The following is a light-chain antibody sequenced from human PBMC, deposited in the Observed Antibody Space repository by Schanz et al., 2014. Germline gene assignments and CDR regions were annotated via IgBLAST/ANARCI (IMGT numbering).Light chain of an antibody. CDR3: TSYTTSSTFYV. V-gene: IGLV2-14*02. J-gene: IGLJ1*01. CDR1: SSDVGKYNL. CDR2: DVS. Sequence: QSALTQPASMSGSPGQSITISCTGTSSDVGKYNLVSWYQQHPGKAPKLMIYDVSYRPSGVSNRFSGSKSGNTASLTISGLQADDEADYYCTSYTTSSTFYVFGTGTKLTVL.